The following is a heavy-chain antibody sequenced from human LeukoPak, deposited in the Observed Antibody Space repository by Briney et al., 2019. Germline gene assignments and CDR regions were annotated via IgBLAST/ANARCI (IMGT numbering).Heavy chain of an antibody. V-gene: IGHV1-18*01. Sequence: ASVKVSCKASGYTFTSYGISWVRQAPGQGLEWMGWISAYNGNTNYAQKLQGRVTMTTDTSTSTAYMELRSLRSDDTAVYYCARDRRQQLVLYPVYWGQGTLVTVSS. CDR1: GYTFTSYG. D-gene: IGHD6-13*01. CDR2: ISAYNGNT. J-gene: IGHJ4*02. CDR3: ARDRRQQLVLYPVY.